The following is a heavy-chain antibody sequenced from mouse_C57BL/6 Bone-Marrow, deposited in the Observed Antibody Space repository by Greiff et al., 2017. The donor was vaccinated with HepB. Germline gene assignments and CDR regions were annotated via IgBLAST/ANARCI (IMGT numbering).Heavy chain of an antibody. CDR3: ARLGVITTVVATDY. CDR1: GYSFTGYF. V-gene: IGHV1-20*01. J-gene: IGHJ2*01. D-gene: IGHD1-1*01. Sequence: VQLKESGPELVKPGDSVKISCKASGYSFTGYFMNWVMQSHGKSLEWIGRINPYNGDTFYNQKFKGKATLTVDKSSSTAHMELRSLTSEDSAVYYCARLGVITTVVATDYWGQGTTLTVSS. CDR2: INPYNGDT.